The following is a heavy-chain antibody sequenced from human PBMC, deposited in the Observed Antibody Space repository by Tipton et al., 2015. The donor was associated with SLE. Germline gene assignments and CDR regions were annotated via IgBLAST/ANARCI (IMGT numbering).Heavy chain of an antibody. D-gene: IGHD4-11*01. Sequence: LRLSCTVSGGSISSSSYYWGWIRQPPGKGLEWIGNIYYSGSTYYNPSLKSRVTISVDTSLNQFSLRLTSVTAADTAVYYCARSQGGNYIFYSYGMDVWGQGTTVTVSS. J-gene: IGHJ6*02. V-gene: IGHV4-39*07. CDR3: ARSQGGNYIFYSYGMDV. CDR1: GGSISSSSYY. CDR2: IYYSGST.